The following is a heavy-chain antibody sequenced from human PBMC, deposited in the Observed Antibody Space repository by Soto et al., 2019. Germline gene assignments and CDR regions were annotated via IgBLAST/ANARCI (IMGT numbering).Heavy chain of an antibody. V-gene: IGHV4-61*01. J-gene: IGHJ6*02. D-gene: IGHD2-2*01. CDR3: ARGRSDSAVSSFGRMMDV. Sequence: QVQLQESGPGMVKSSDTLSLICFVSGEALGSRQSYWNCIRQAPGKGLEWIGQTFVTGATKYSASLKSRVTMSVDTSKSQISLTLTSVTAADSATYFCARGRSDSAVSSFGRMMDVWGQGTTVTVSS. CDR1: GEALGSRQSY. CDR2: TFVTGAT.